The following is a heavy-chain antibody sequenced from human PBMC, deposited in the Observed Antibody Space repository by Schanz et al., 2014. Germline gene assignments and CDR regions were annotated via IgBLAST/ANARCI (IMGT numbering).Heavy chain of an antibody. CDR1: GFTFRNYG. CDR3: ARGREVVAKIFDV. Sequence: EVQLVESGGVVAQPGGSLRLSCAASGFTFRNYGMSWVRQAPGQGLEWVSAISGSGGSTYYADSVKGRFTISRDNSKNTLYLQMKSLRAEDTGVYYCARGREVVAKIFDVWGQGTMVTVSS. J-gene: IGHJ3*01. CDR2: ISGSGGST. D-gene: IGHD3-22*01. V-gene: IGHV3-23*04.